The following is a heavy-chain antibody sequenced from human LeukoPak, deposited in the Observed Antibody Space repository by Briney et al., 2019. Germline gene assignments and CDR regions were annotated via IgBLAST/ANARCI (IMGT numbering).Heavy chain of an antibody. CDR1: GGTFSSYA. CDR2: IIPIFGTA. D-gene: IGHD3-9*01. CDR3: AREGHYDILTGYYFDP. J-gene: IGHJ5*02. V-gene: IGHV1-69*13. Sequence: SVKVSCKASGGTFSSYAISWVRQAPGQGLEWMGRIIPIFGTANYAQKFQGRVTITADESTSTAYMELSSLRSEDTAVYYCAREGHYDILTGYYFDPWGQGTLVTVSS.